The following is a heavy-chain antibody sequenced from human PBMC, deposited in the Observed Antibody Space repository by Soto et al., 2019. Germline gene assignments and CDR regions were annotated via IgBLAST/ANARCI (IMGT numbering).Heavy chain of an antibody. J-gene: IGHJ3*02. V-gene: IGHV3-30-3*01. D-gene: IGHD3-22*01. CDR1: GFTFSSYA. CDR2: ISYDGSNK. CDR3: ASSSWDSSGYYYFEAFDI. Sequence: GGSLRLSCAASGFTFSSYAMHWVRQAPGKGLEWVAVISYDGSNKYYADSVKGRFTISRDNSKNTLYLQMNSLRAEDTAVYYCASSSWDSSGYYYFEAFDIWGQGTMVTGSS.